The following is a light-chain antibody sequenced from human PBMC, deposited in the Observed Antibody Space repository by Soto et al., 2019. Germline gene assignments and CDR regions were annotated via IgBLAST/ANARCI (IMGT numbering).Light chain of an antibody. J-gene: IGKJ5*01. Sequence: DIQMTQSPSSLSASVGDRVTITCRASQVISTSLAWYQVKPGKAPKLLIYAASTLESGVPSRFSATVSGTEFSLTITSLQPEDFATYYCQQLFDSPITFGRGTRLEI. V-gene: IGKV1-9*01. CDR3: QQLFDSPIT. CDR2: AAS. CDR1: QVISTS.